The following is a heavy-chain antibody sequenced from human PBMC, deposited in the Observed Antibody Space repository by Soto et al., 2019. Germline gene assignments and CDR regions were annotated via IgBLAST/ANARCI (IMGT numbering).Heavy chain of an antibody. Sequence: ASVKVSCKVSGYTLTELSMHWVRQAPGKGLEWMGGFDPEDGETIYAQKFQGRVTMTEDTSTDTAYMELSSLRSEDTAVYYCATDPVVVVPAGRKNWYDPWGQGTLVTVSS. CDR2: FDPEDGET. V-gene: IGHV1-24*01. J-gene: IGHJ5*02. CDR3: ATDPVVVVPAGRKNWYDP. D-gene: IGHD2-2*01. CDR1: GYTLTELS.